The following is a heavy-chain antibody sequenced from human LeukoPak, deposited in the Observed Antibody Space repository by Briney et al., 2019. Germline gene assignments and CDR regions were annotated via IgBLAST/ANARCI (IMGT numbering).Heavy chain of an antibody. V-gene: IGHV3-30*02. Sequence: GGSLRLSCAASGFTFSSYGMHWVRQAPGKGLEWVAFIRYDGSNKYYADSVKGRFTISRDNSKNTLYQQMNSLRAEDTAVYYCAKSDDYYDSPGAFDIWGQGTMVTVSS. J-gene: IGHJ3*02. CDR3: AKSDDYYDSPGAFDI. CDR1: GFTFSSYG. CDR2: IRYDGSNK. D-gene: IGHD3-22*01.